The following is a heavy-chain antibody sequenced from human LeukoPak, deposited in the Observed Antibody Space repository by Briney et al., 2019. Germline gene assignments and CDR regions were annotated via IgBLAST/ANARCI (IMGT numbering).Heavy chain of an antibody. Sequence: ASETLSLTCAVYGGSFSPYYWSWIRQSPDKGLEWIGEINHSRSTNYNPSLKSRVTISVDTSKNQFSLKLSSVTAADTAVYYCARLIPGTINWFDPWGQGTLVTVSS. J-gene: IGHJ5*02. CDR3: ARLIPGTINWFDP. CDR1: GGSFSPYY. V-gene: IGHV4-34*01. D-gene: IGHD1/OR15-1a*01. CDR2: INHSRST.